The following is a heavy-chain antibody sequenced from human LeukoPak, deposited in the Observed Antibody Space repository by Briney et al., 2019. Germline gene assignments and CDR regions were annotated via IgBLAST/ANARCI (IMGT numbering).Heavy chain of an antibody. J-gene: IGHJ4*02. CDR2: IYSGGST. CDR3: ARDAEYYDFWSGGGH. CDR1: GFTVSSNY. D-gene: IGHD3-3*01. Sequence: GGSLRLSCAASGFTVSSNYMSWVRQAPGKGLEWVSVIYSGGSTYYADSVKGRFTISRDNAKNSLYLQMNSLRAEDTAVYYCARDAEYYDFWSGGGHWGQGTLVTVSS. V-gene: IGHV3-66*01.